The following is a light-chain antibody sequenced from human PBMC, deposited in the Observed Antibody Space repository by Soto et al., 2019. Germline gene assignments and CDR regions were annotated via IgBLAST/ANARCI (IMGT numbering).Light chain of an antibody. J-gene: IGLJ2*01. V-gene: IGLV1-47*01. CDR3: AAWDDSLSGVV. CDR2: RSN. CDR1: TSNIGSNY. Sequence: QSVLTQPPSASGTPGQRVPISCSGSTSNIGSNYVYWYQQLPGTAPKLLIYRSNQRPSGVPDRFSGSKSGTSASLAISGLRSEDEADYYCAAWDDSLSGVVFGGGTKVTVL.